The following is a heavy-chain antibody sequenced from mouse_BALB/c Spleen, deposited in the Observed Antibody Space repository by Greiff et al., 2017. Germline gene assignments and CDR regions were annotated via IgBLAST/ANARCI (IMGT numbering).Heavy chain of an antibody. Sequence: EVKVVESGGGLVQPGGSRKLSCAASGFTFSSFGMHWVRQAPEKGLEWVAYISSGSSTIYYADTVKGRFTISRDNPKNTLFLQMTSLRSEDTAMYYCARSDGPYYYAMDYWGQGTSVTVSS. V-gene: IGHV5-17*02. J-gene: IGHJ4*01. CDR2: ISSGSSTI. CDR3: ARSDGPYYYAMDY. D-gene: IGHD2-3*01. CDR1: GFTFSSFG.